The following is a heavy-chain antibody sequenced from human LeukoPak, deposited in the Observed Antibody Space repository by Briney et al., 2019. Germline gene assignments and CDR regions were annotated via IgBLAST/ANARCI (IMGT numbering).Heavy chain of an antibody. D-gene: IGHD3-10*01. CDR3: ARRNYYGSGSFVLWAFDI. Sequence: SETLSLTCTVSGGSISSYYWSWIRQSPGKGLEWIGYIYYSGSTNYNPSLKSRVTISVDTSKNQFSLKLSSVTAADTAVYYCARRNYYGSGSFVLWAFDIWGQGTMVTVSS. J-gene: IGHJ3*02. V-gene: IGHV4-59*08. CDR2: IYYSGST. CDR1: GGSISSYY.